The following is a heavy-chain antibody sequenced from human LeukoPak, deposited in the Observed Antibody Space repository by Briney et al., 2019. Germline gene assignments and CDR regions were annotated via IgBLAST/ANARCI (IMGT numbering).Heavy chain of an antibody. V-gene: IGHV3-21*01. CDR3: ARTARPEYSATWPFDY. Sequence: PGGSLRLSCAASGFTVSINYMSWVRQAPGKGLEWVSSINSRSHYIYYADSVKGRFTISRDNAKNSLYLQMNGLRVEDTAVYYCARTARPEYSATWPFDYWGQGTLVTVSS. J-gene: IGHJ4*02. CDR1: GFTVSINY. CDR2: INSRSHYI. D-gene: IGHD6-6*01.